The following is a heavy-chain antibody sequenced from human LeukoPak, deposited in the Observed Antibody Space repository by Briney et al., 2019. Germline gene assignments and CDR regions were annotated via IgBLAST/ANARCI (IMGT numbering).Heavy chain of an antibody. V-gene: IGHV3-66*02. D-gene: IGHD3-3*01. CDR2: IYSGGST. J-gene: IGHJ5*02. CDR3: AGGVRYYDFWSGYSYTNWFDP. CDR1: GFTFSSNY. Sequence: GGSLRLSCAASGFTFSSNYMSWVRQAPGKGLEWVSVIYSGGSTYYSDSVKGRFTISRDNSKNTLYLQMNSLRAEDTAVYYCAGGVRYYDFWSGYSYTNWFDPWGQGTLVTVSS.